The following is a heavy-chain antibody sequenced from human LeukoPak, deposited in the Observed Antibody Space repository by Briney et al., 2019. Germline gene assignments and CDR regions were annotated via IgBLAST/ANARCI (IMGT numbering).Heavy chain of an antibody. CDR3: ARASRYDFWSGYRNWFDP. CDR2: ISSSSSYI. Sequence: GGSLGLSCAASGFTFSSYSMNWVRQAPGKGLEWVSSISSSSSYINYADSVKGRFTISRDNAKNSLYLQMNSLRAEDTAVYYCARASRYDFWSGYRNWFDPWGQGTLVTVSS. D-gene: IGHD3-3*01. CDR1: GFTFSSYS. V-gene: IGHV3-21*01. J-gene: IGHJ5*02.